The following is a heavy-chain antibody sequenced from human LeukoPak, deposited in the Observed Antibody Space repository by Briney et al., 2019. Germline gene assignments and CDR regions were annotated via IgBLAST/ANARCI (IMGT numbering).Heavy chain of an antibody. CDR3: ARARGKYQLVLDAFDY. D-gene: IGHD2-2*01. CDR2: VFSCGST. J-gene: IGHJ3*01. Sequence: RGGSLTLSCAPSGFTVSSNYMRWVRPAAGRGLEWVSVVFSCGSTYYADTVKGRFPISRDNSKNTLYLQMNSLRVGDTAVDYCARARGKYQLVLDAFDYWGQGTMVTVSS. V-gene: IGHV3-53*01. CDR1: GFTVSSNY.